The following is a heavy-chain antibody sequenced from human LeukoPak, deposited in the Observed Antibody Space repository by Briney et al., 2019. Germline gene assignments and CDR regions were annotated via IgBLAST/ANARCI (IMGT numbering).Heavy chain of an antibody. CDR3: ARGHDYGDWAFDI. J-gene: IGHJ3*02. D-gene: IGHD4-17*01. V-gene: IGHV3-7*01. Sequence: QTGGSLRLSCAASGFTFSSSWMSWVRQAPGKGLEWVANIKQDGSEKYYVDSVKGRFTISRDNAKNSLYLQMNSLRAEDTAVYYCARGHDYGDWAFDIWGQGTMVTVSS. CDR2: IKQDGSEK. CDR1: GFTFSSSW.